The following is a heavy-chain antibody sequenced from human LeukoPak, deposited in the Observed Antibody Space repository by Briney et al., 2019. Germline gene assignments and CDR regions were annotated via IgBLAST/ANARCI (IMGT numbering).Heavy chain of an antibody. CDR1: GFTFSSYA. CDR2: ISGGTGGT. V-gene: IGHV3-23*01. J-gene: IGHJ3*02. D-gene: IGHD2-2*01. Sequence: GGSLRLSCAASGFTFSSYAMSWVRQAPGKGLEWLSAISGGTGGTYYADSVKGRFTISRDNSKNTLYLQMNSLRVEDTTVYYCAKFASTSCCQSDFDIWGQGTMVTVSS. CDR3: AKFASTSCCQSDFDI.